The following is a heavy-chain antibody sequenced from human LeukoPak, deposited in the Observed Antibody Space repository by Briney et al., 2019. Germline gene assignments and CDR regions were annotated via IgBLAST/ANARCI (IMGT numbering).Heavy chain of an antibody. D-gene: IGHD2-15*01. CDR1: GFTFSSYA. V-gene: IGHV3-64*01. Sequence: GGSLRLSCAASGFTFSSYAMHWVRQAPGKGLEYVSAISSNGGSPYYANSVKGRFTISRDNSKNTLYLQMSSLRAEDMAVYYCGREYCIGGNCQYYFDYWGQGTLVTVSS. CDR3: GREYCIGGNCQYYFDY. CDR2: ISSNGGSP. J-gene: IGHJ4*02.